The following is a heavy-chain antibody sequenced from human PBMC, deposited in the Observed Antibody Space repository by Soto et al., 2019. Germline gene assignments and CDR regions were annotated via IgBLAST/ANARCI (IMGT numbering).Heavy chain of an antibody. V-gene: IGHV1-69*13. J-gene: IGHJ3*01. CDR2: IIPIFGTA. Sequence: SVKVSCKVSGGTFSSYAISWVRQAPGQGLEWMGGIIPIFGTANYAQKFQGRVTITADESTSTAYMELSSLRSEDTAVYYCATTTIYYYDSSGYAFDDWAQGPMVLVSS. D-gene: IGHD3-22*01. CDR3: ATTTIYYYDSSGYAFDD. CDR1: GGTFSSYA.